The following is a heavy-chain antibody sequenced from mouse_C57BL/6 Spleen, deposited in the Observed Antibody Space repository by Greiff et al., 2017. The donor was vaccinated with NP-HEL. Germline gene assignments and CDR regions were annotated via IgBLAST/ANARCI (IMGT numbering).Heavy chain of an antibody. D-gene: IGHD1-1*01. CDR2: IDPSDSYT. Sequence: VQLQQPGAELVMPGASVKLSCKASGYTFTSYWMHWVKQRPGQGLEWIGEIDPSDSYTNYNQKFKGKSTLTVDKSSSTAYMQLSSLTSEDSAVYYCARCCSGGTTVVAKYYFDYWGQGTTLTVSS. J-gene: IGHJ2*01. CDR3: ARCCSGGTTVVAKYYFDY. V-gene: IGHV1-69*01. CDR1: GYTFTSYW.